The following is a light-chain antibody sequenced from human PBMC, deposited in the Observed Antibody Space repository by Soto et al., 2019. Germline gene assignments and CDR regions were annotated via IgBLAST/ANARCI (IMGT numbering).Light chain of an antibody. Sequence: QSALTQPASVSGSPGQSITISCTGTSSDVGGYNYVSWYQQHPGKAPKLMIYEVSNRPSGVPDRFSGSKSGNTASLTISGLQAEDEADYYCCSSAGGFTWVFGGGTKVTVL. V-gene: IGLV2-14*01. CDR1: SSDVGGYNY. CDR2: EVS. J-gene: IGLJ3*02. CDR3: CSSAGGFTWV.